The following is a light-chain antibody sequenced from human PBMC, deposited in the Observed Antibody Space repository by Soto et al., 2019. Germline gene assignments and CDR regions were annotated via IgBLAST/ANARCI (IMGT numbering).Light chain of an antibody. J-gene: IGLJ3*02. CDR2: GNN. Sequence: QSVLTQPPSVSGAPGQRVTISCSGTSSNIGAGYDVHWYHQLPGTAPKLLIFGNNNRPSGVPARFSASRSGTSASLAITGLRAEDGADYYCQSFDTTLRGSVFGGGTQLPVL. V-gene: IGLV1-40*01. CDR1: SSNIGAGYD. CDR3: QSFDTTLRGSV.